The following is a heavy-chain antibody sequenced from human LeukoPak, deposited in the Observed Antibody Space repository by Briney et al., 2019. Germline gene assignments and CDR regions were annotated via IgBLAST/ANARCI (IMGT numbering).Heavy chain of an antibody. CDR1: GYTFTTYG. D-gene: IGHD4-17*01. CDR2: ISTYNTNS. J-gene: IGHJ4*02. CDR3: ASTTVTTYYIDY. Sequence: ASVTVSCLASGYTFTTYGISWVRPPAGRGLEWMGWISTYNTNSNYAQKLQGRVTMTTATSASTAYMELRSLRSDDTAVYYCASTTVTTYYIDYWGQGTLVTVSS. V-gene: IGHV1-18*01.